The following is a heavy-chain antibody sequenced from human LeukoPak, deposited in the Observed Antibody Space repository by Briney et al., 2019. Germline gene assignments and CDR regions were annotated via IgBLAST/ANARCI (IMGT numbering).Heavy chain of an antibody. D-gene: IGHD6-19*01. Sequence: GGSLRPSCAASGFTLSIYEINWARQAPGKGLGWVSYISSSGSTIYSADSVKGQFTISRDNAKNSLYLQMNSLRGEDAAVYYCARVSAVAGKPPSFDYWGQGTLVTVSS. CDR2: ISSSGSTI. J-gene: IGHJ4*02. V-gene: IGHV3-48*03. CDR1: GFTLSIYE. CDR3: ARVSAVAGKPPSFDY.